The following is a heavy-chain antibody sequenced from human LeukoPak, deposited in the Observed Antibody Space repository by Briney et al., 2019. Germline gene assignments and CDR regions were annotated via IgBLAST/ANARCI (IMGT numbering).Heavy chain of an antibody. V-gene: IGHV3-30*04. CDR1: GFTFSSYA. D-gene: IGHD6-13*01. CDR3: AGEGIAAAGFYYYYGMDV. J-gene: IGHJ6*04. Sequence: GGSLRLSCAASGFTFSSYAMHWVRQAPGKGLEGVAVISYDGSNKYYADSVKGRFTISRDNSKNTLYLQMNSLRAEDTAVYYCAGEGIAAAGFYYYYGMDVWGKGTTVTVSS. CDR2: ISYDGSNK.